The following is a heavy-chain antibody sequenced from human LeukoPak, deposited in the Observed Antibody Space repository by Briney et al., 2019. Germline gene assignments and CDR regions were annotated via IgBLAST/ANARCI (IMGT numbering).Heavy chain of an antibody. Sequence: SETLSLTCTVSGGSISSYYWSWIRQPAGKGLEWIGRIYTSGSTNYNPSLKSRVTMSVDTSKNQFSLKLSSVTAADTAVYYCARELDSDSSSWYYKWFDPWGQGTLVTVSS. CDR3: ARELDSDSSSWYYKWFDP. V-gene: IGHV4-4*07. CDR1: GGSISSYY. J-gene: IGHJ5*02. CDR2: IYTSGST. D-gene: IGHD6-13*01.